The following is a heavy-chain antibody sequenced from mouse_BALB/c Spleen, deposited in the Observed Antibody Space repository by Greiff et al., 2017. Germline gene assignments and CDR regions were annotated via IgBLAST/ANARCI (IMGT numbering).Heavy chain of an antibody. Sequence: EVQLQQSGPELVKPGASVKISCKASGYSFTGYFMNWVKQSHGKSLEWIGRINPYNGDTFYNQKFKGKATLTVDKSSSTAHMERLSLTSEDSAVYYCGRNYRYDGYAMDYWGQGTSVTVSS. CDR3: GRNYRYDGYAMDY. CDR1: GYSFTGYF. D-gene: IGHD2-14*01. CDR2: INPYNGDT. J-gene: IGHJ4*01. V-gene: IGHV1-37*01.